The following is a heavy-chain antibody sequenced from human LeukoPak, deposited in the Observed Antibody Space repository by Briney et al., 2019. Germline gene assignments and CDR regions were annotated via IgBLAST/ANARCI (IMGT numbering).Heavy chain of an antibody. CDR3: AQTKYTLTSPGWFDP. V-gene: IGHV2-5*02. CDR1: GFSLSTSGVG. D-gene: IGHD2-2*01. Sequence: SGPTLVNPTQTLTLTRAFSGFSLSTSGVGVGWIRQPPGKALEWLAIIYWDDDKRFSPSLKDRLTIAKDTSKNQVVLTLTNMDPVDTASYYCAQTKYTLTSPGWFDPWGQGTLVTVSS. J-gene: IGHJ5*02. CDR2: IYWDDDK.